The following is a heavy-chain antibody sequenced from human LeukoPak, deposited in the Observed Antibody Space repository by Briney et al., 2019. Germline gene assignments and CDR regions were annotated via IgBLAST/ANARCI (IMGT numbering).Heavy chain of an antibody. D-gene: IGHD2-15*01. J-gene: IGHJ4*02. CDR1: GFTFSSYS. CDR3: ARGHCSSGSCYQFFDF. CDR2: ISSSSSTI. V-gene: IGHV3-48*01. Sequence: PGGSLRLSCAASGFTFSSYSMNWVRQAPGKGLEWVSYISSSSSTIYYADSVKGRFTISRDNSKNTLYLQMNSLTAEDTAVYYCARGHCSSGSCYQFFDFWGQGTLVTVSP.